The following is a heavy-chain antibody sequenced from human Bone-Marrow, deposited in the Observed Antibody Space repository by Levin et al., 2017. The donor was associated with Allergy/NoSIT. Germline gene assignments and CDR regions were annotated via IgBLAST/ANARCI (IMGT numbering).Heavy chain of an antibody. D-gene: IGHD2-2*02. Sequence: SGGSLRLSCAASGFTFSSYAMSWVRQAPGKGLEWVSGISGGGDGTYYADSVKGRFSISRDNSKNTLYLQMNSLRAEDTALYYCAKTRSSEPAAINYWGQGTLVTVSS. CDR1: GFTFSSYA. V-gene: IGHV3-23*01. CDR3: AKTRSSEPAAINY. J-gene: IGHJ4*02. CDR2: ISGGGDGT.